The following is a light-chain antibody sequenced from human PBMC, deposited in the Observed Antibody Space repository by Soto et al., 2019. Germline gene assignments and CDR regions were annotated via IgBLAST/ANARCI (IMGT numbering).Light chain of an antibody. CDR1: QSISNY. J-gene: IGKJ1*01. CDR3: QQYNSKPTWT. V-gene: IGKV1-5*03. CDR2: KAS. Sequence: DIQMTQSPSTLSASVGDRVTITCRASQSISNYLAWYQQKPGKAPKLLIYKASSLESGVPSRFSGSGSGTEFTLTISSLQPDDFASYYCQQYNSKPTWTFGQGTKVEVK.